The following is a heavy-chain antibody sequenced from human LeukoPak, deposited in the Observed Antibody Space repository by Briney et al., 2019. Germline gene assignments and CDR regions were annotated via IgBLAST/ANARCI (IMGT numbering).Heavy chain of an antibody. J-gene: IGHJ4*02. V-gene: IGHV4-30-4*01. D-gene: IGHD3-22*01. CDR1: GGSISSGDYY. CDR3: ARETTYYYDSSGYYYGYYFDY. CDR2: IYYSGST. Sequence: SETPSLTCTVSGGSISSGDYYWSWIRQPPGKGLEWIGYIYYSGSTYYNPSLKSRVTISVDTSKNQFSLKLSSVTAADTAVYYCARETTYYYDSSGYYYGYYFDYWGQGTLVTVSS.